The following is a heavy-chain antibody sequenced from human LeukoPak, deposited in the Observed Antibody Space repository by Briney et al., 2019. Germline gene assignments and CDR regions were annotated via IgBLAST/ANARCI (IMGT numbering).Heavy chain of an antibody. D-gene: IGHD2-8*01. CDR3: ARGSVSFDY. V-gene: IGHV4-34*01. CDR2: INHSGST. J-gene: IGHJ4*02. CDR1: GGSFSGYY. Sequence: SEALSLTCAVYGGSFSGYYWSWIRQPPGKGLEWIGEINHSGSTNYNPSLKSRVTISVDTSKNQFSLKLSSVTAADTAVYYCARGSVSFDYWGQGTLVTVSS.